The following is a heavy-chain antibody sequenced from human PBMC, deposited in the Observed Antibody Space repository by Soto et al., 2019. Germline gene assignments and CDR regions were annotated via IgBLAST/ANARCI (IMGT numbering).Heavy chain of an antibody. CDR3: ARGVNYSVSGSYSKQFDY. V-gene: IGHV3-33*01. CDR2: IWYDGNNK. Sequence: QVQVVESGGGVVQRGRSLRLSCAASGFTFSSYGMHWVRQAPSKGLEWVAVIWYDGNNKYYADFVKGRFTISRDNSKNTLYLQMSSLRADDTAVYYCARGVNYSVSGSYSKQFDYWGQGTLVTVSS. CDR1: GFTFSSYG. J-gene: IGHJ4*02. D-gene: IGHD3-10*01.